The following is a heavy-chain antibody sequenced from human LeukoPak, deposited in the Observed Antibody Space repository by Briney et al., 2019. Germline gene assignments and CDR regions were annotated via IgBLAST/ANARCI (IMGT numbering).Heavy chain of an antibody. V-gene: IGHV4-59*02. Sequence: SETLSLTCTVSGGSVSSYYWSWIRQPPGKGLEWIGYISYSGTTNYNPSLKSRVTISVAPSKNQFSLKLRSVTAPDTAVYYCARDRGNYFDYWGQGTLVTVSS. CDR2: ISYSGTT. J-gene: IGHJ4*02. CDR3: ARDRGNYFDY. D-gene: IGHD6-13*01. CDR1: GGSVSSYY.